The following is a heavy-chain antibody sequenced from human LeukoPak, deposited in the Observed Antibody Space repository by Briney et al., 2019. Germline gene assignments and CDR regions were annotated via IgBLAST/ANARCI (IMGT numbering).Heavy chain of an antibody. D-gene: IGHD2-2*01. CDR2: MNPNNGKT. J-gene: IGHJ6*03. CDR1: GYTFTNYD. CDR3: ARAPYCSSTSCAPYYYYYMDV. V-gene: IGHV1-8*03. Sequence: ASVKVSCKASGYTFTNYDINWVRQATGQGLEWMGWMNPNNGKTGYAQKFQGRVTITRDTSISTAYMELSSLRSEDTAVYYCARAPYCSSTSCAPYYYYYMDVWGKGTTVTVSS.